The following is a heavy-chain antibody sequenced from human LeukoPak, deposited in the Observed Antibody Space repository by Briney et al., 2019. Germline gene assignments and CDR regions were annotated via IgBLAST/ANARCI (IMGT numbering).Heavy chain of an antibody. CDR2: ISSSSSSYI. CDR3: AREVEREGYFDY. V-gene: IGHV3-21*01. D-gene: IGHD1-26*01. J-gene: IGHJ4*02. Sequence: GGSLRLSCAASGFTFSSYSMNWVRQAPGKGLEWVSSISSSSSSYIYYADSVRGRFTISRDNAKNSLYLQMNSLRAEDTAVYYCAREVEREGYFDYWGQGTLVTVSS. CDR1: GFTFSSYS.